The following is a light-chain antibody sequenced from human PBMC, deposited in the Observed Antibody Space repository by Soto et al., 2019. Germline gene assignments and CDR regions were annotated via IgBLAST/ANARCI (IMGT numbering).Light chain of an antibody. J-gene: IGLJ1*01. Sequence: LTQPASVSGSPGQSITISCAGTSSDVGKYDLVSWYQQHPGKAPKLIIYEVTKRPSGVSNRFSGSKSGNAASLTISGLQTEDEADYYCCSYGLIRPYVFGPGTRSPS. CDR3: CSYGLIRPYV. CDR1: SSDVGKYDL. V-gene: IGLV2-23*02. CDR2: EVT.